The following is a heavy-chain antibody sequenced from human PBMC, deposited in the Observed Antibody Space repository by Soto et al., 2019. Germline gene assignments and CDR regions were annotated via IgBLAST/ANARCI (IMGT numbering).Heavy chain of an antibody. CDR3: ARVDSSGYYSHFDY. V-gene: IGHV4-31*03. Sequence: QVQLQESGPGLVKPSQTLSLTCTVSGGSISSGGYYWSWIRQHPGKGLGWIGYIYYSGSTYYNPSLKSRVTISVDTSKNQFSLKLSSVTAADTAVYYCARVDSSGYYSHFDYWGQGTLVTVSS. D-gene: IGHD3-22*01. CDR1: GGSISSGGYY. CDR2: IYYSGST. J-gene: IGHJ4*02.